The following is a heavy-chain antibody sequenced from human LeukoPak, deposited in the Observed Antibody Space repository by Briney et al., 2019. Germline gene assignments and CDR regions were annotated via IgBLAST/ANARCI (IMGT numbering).Heavy chain of an antibody. V-gene: IGHV1-69*13. CDR2: IIPIFGTA. D-gene: IGHD3-22*01. CDR1: GGTFSSYA. Sequence: ASVKVSCKASGGTFSSYAIGWVRQAPGQGLEWMGGIIPIFGTANYAQKFQGRVTITADESTSTAYMELSGLRSEDTAVYYCAREGDYYDSSGYYYVANRLDYWGQGTLVTVSS. CDR3: AREGDYYDSSGYYYVANRLDY. J-gene: IGHJ4*02.